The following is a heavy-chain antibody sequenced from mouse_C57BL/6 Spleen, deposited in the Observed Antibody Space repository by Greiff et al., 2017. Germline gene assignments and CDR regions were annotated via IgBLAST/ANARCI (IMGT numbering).Heavy chain of an antibody. CDR3: ARGGPDGYYGNYYAMDY. D-gene: IGHD2-3*01. V-gene: IGHV1-72*01. CDR1: GYTFTSYW. CDR2: IDPNSGGT. J-gene: IGHJ4*01. Sequence: VQLQQPGAELVKPGASVKLSCKASGYTFTSYWMHWVKQRPGRGLEWIGRIDPNSGGTKYNEKFKSKATLTVDKPSSTAYMQLSSLTSEDSADYYCARGGPDGYYGNYYAMDYWGQGTSVTVSS.